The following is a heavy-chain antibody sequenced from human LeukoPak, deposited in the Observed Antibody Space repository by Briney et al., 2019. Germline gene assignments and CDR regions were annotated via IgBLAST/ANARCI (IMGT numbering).Heavy chain of an antibody. D-gene: IGHD6-19*01. CDR3: ARDMRGYSSGWYTDY. CDR2: IYSGGST. CDR1: GFTVSSNY. Sequence: GGSLRLSCAASGFTVSSNYMSWVRQAPGKGLEWGSVIYSGGSTYYADSVKGRFTISRDNSKNTLYLQMNSLRAEDTAVYYCARDMRGYSSGWYTDYWGQGTLVTVSS. J-gene: IGHJ4*02. V-gene: IGHV3-53*01.